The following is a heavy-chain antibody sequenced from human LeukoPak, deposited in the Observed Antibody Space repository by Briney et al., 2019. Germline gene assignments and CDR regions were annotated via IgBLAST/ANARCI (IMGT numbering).Heavy chain of an antibody. CDR1: GFTFSSYA. CDR3: ARGGYYYDSSGYFGGWFDP. Sequence: GGSLRLSCAASGFTFSSYAMHWVRQAPGKGLEWVAVISYDGSNKYYADSVKGRFTISRDNSKNTLYLQMNSLRAEDTAVYYCARGGYYYDSSGYFGGWFDPGGQGTLVTVPS. J-gene: IGHJ5*02. CDR2: ISYDGSNK. V-gene: IGHV3-30-3*01. D-gene: IGHD3-22*01.